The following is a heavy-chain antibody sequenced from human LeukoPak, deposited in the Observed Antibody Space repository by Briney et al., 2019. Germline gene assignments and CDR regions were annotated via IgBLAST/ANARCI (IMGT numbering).Heavy chain of an antibody. CDR1: GSTFSTYW. J-gene: IGHJ4*02. V-gene: IGHV3-74*01. CDR3: ARGARDGSGNYLFNY. D-gene: IGHD3-10*01. CDR2: ISSDGRST. Sequence: RGRSLCPFCAAAGSTFSTYWMHSVRQTPGKGLVWVSRISSDGRSTYYADSVEGRFTISRDNAKNTLYLQMNSLRAEDTGVYYCARGARDGSGNYLFNYWGQGTLVTVSS.